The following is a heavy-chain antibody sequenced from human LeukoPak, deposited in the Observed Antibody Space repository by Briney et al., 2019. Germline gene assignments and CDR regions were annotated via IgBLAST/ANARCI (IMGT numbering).Heavy chain of an antibody. CDR1: GFTFSSYW. Sequence: GGSLRLSCAASGFTFSSYWMTWVCQAPGKGLEWVANINQDGSEKSCVDSVRGRFTISRDNAEHSLFLQMHSLRAEDTAVYYCARVDEYGDYGSLDYWGQGALLTVSS. CDR2: INQDGSEK. CDR3: ARVDEYGDYGSLDY. V-gene: IGHV3-7*01. J-gene: IGHJ4*02. D-gene: IGHD4-17*01.